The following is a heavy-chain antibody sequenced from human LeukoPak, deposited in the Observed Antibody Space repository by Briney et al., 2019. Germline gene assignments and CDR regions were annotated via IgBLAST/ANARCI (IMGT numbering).Heavy chain of an antibody. D-gene: IGHD3-10*01. CDR1: GYSFTSYW. CDR3: ARLWFGELSRFDY. CDR2: IYPGDSDT. V-gene: IGHV5-51*01. J-gene: IGHJ4*02. Sequence: GASLQISCKGSGYSFTSYWIGWVRQLPGKGLEWMGIIYPGDSDTRYSPSFQGQVTISADKSISTAYLQWSSLKASDTAMYYCARLWFGELSRFDYWGQGTLVTVSS.